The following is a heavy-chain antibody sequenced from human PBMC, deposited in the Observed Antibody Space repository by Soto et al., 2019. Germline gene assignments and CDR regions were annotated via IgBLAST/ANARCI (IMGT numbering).Heavy chain of an antibody. CDR3: AKDSSGWYWEVY. Sequence: PGGCLILSCAASGFTVSSDAMSWLRQAPGKGLEWVSAIGGSGGSTYYADSVKGRFTISRDNSKNTLYLQMNSLRAEDTAVYYCAKDSSGWYWEVYWGQGTLVTVSS. CDR1: GFTVSSDA. D-gene: IGHD6-19*01. CDR2: IGGSGGST. V-gene: IGHV3-23*01. J-gene: IGHJ4*02.